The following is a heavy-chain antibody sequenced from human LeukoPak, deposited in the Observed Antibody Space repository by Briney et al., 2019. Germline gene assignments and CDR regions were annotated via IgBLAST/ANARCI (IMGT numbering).Heavy chain of an antibody. D-gene: IGHD2-2*02. J-gene: IGHJ5*02. Sequence: ASVKVSCKVSGYTLTELSMHWVRQAPGKGLEWMGGFDPEDGETIYAQKFQGRVTMTEDTSTDTAYMELSSLRSEDTAVYYCATVGLGYCSSTSCYRGNYWFDPWGQGTLVTVSS. CDR1: GYTLTELS. CDR2: FDPEDGET. V-gene: IGHV1-24*01. CDR3: ATVGLGYCSSTSCYRGNYWFDP.